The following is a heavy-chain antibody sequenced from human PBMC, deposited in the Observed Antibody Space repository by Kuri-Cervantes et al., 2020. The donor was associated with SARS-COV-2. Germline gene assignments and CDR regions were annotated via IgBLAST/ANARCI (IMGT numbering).Heavy chain of an antibody. CDR1: GFSLNAIRVG. CDR3: ARIRVEMATIGDYYYYGMDV. J-gene: IGHJ6*02. CDR2: IDWDDDK. V-gene: IGHV2-70*01. Sequence: SGPTLVKPSQTLTLTCTLSGFSLNAIRVGVGWIRQPPGKALEWLALIDWDDDKYYSTSLKTRLTISKDTSKNQVVLTMTNMDPVDTATYYCARIRVEMATIGDYYYYGMDVWGQGTTVTVSS. D-gene: IGHD5-24*01.